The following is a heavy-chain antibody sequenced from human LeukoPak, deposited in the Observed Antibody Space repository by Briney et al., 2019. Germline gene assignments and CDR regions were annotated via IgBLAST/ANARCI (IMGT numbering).Heavy chain of an antibody. V-gene: IGHV3-9*01. Sequence: GGSLRLSCAASGFTFSSYAMSWVRQAPGKGLEWVSGISWNSGSIGYGDSVKGRFTISRDNAKNSLYLQMNSLRAEDTALYYCAKQAAAGKPFDYWGQGTLVTVSS. CDR2: ISWNSGSI. CDR3: AKQAAAGKPFDY. J-gene: IGHJ4*02. CDR1: GFTFSSYA. D-gene: IGHD6-13*01.